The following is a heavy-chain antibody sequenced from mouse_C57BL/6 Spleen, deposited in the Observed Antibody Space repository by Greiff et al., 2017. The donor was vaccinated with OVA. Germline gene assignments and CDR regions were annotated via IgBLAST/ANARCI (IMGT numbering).Heavy chain of an antibody. V-gene: IGHV5-16*01. CDR2: INYDGSST. J-gene: IGHJ1*03. CDR1: GFTFSDYY. CDR3: ARGMGRGYWYFDV. D-gene: IGHD4-1*01. Sequence: EVKVVESEGGLVQPGSSMKLSCTASGFTFSDYYMAWVRQVPEKGLEWVANINYDGSSTYYLDSLKSRFIISRDNAKNILYLQMSSLKSEDTATYYCARGMGRGYWYFDVWGTGTTVTVSS.